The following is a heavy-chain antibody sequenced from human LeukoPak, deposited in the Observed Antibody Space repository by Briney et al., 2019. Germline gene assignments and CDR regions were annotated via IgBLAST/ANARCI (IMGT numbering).Heavy chain of an antibody. V-gene: IGHV1-18*01. CDR2: ISAYNGNT. CDR3: ARDLADYGGNSFDY. CDR1: CYTFPSYG. D-gene: IGHD4-23*01. J-gene: IGHJ4*02. Sequence: ASVNVSCKASCYTFPSYGISWVRPAPGQGLEWMGWISAYNGNTNYAQKLQGRVTMTTDTSTSTAYMELRSLRSDDTAVYYCARDLADYGGNSFDYWGQGTLVTVSS.